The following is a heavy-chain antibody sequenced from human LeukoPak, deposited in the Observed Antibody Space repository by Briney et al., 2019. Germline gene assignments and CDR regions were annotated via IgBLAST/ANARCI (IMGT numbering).Heavy chain of an antibody. D-gene: IGHD3-3*02. J-gene: IGHJ4*02. CDR2: ISGSGSST. CDR3: AKPHYGSGYNS. V-gene: IGHV3-23*01. CDR1: GFTFSTYV. Sequence: PGGSLRLSCAASGFTFSTYVMSWVRQAPGKGLEWVSAISGSGSSTYYADSVKGRFTISRDNSRNTLYLQMNRLKAEDTAVYQCAKPHYGSGYNSWGQGNLVTGSS.